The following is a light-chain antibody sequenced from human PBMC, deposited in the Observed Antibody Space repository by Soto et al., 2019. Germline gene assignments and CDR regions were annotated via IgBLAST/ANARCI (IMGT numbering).Light chain of an antibody. CDR1: NIYSYS. CDR2: DDN. Sequence: SYELTQPPSVSVAPGQTARITCGEKNIYSYSVHWYQQQPGQAPVLVLYDDNKRPSGTPERFSGSNSGNTATLTISRVEAGDEADYYCQMWHSSSDSRIFGGGTKLTVL. CDR3: QMWHSSSDSRI. V-gene: IGLV3-21*02. J-gene: IGLJ2*01.